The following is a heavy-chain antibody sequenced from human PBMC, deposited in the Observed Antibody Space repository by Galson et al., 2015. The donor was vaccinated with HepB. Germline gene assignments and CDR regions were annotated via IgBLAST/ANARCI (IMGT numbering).Heavy chain of an antibody. D-gene: IGHD6-19*01. Sequence: LSLTCSVTGGSIKSDDHYWAWIRQPPGKGLEWIGTMYFSGTTYYNPSLKSRVTMSVDTSKNDFSLSLKSVTAADTAAYFCARQSPTLDGTGRLDFWGQGSLVTVSS. CDR3: ARQSPTLDGTGRLDF. V-gene: IGHV4-39*01. J-gene: IGHJ4*02. CDR2: MYFSGTT. CDR1: GGSIKSDDHY.